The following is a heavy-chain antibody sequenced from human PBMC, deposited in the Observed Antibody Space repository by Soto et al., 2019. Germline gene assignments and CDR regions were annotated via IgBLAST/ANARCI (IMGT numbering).Heavy chain of an antibody. CDR2: IYYSGST. Sequence: PSETLSLTCPVSGGSISSGDYYWSWIRQPPGKGLEWIGYIYYSGSTYYNPSLKSRVTISVDTSKNHFSLKLSSVTAPDTTVYYCVIVWHHEYGDYLSFRFHPGGQGTLVTVSS. CDR1: GGSISSGDYY. D-gene: IGHD4-17*01. J-gene: IGHJ5*02. V-gene: IGHV4-30-4*01. CDR3: VIVWHHEYGDYLSFRFHP.